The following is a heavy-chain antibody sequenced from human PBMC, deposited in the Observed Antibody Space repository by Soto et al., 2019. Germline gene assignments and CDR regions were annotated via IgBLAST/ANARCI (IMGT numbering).Heavy chain of an antibody. CDR1: GYSFTSYW. CDR3: ERIVGSGSAHYYYYYGMDV. V-gene: IGHV5-51*01. Sequence: PGESLKISCKGSGYSFTSYWIGWVRQMPGKGLEWMGIIYPGDSGTRYSPSFQGQVTISADKSISAAYLQWSSLKASDTAMYYCERIVGSGSAHYYYYYGMDVWGQGTTVTVSS. J-gene: IGHJ6*02. CDR2: IYPGDSGT. D-gene: IGHD2-15*01.